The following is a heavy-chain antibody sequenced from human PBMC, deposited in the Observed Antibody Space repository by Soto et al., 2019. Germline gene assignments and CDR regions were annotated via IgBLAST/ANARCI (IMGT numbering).Heavy chain of an antibody. Sequence: QVQLQESGPGLVKPSGTLSLTCAVSGGSISSSNCWSWVRQPPGKGLEWIGEIYHSGSANYNPSLKSRVPXSXDXXKDQFSLKLSSVPAADTAVYYCARVEGRFYYGMDVWGQGTTVTVSS. CDR2: IYHSGSA. V-gene: IGHV4-4*02. J-gene: IGHJ6*02. CDR3: ARVEGRFYYGMDV. CDR1: GGSISSSNC.